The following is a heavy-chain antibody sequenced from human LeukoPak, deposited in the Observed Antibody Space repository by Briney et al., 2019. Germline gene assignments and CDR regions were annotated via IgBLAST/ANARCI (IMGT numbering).Heavy chain of an antibody. Sequence: PGGSLRLSCAASGFTFSSYWMSWVRQAPGKGLEWVANIEEDGSEKFYVDSVRGRFTISRDNAKNSVSLQMNSLRAEDTAVYYCARDRPYGSYDYWGRGTLVTVSS. D-gene: IGHD1-26*01. J-gene: IGHJ4*02. CDR1: GFTFSSYW. V-gene: IGHV3-7*05. CDR3: ARDRPYGSYDY. CDR2: IEEDGSEK.